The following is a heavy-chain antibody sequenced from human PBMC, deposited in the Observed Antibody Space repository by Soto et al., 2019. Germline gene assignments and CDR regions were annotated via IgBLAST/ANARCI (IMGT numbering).Heavy chain of an antibody. Sequence: SETLSLTCTVSGGSISSGGYYWSWIRQHPGKGLEWIGYIYYSGSTYYNPSLKSRVTISVDTSKNQFSLKLSSVTAADTAVYYCARDQVAAAGTSYYYYYYGMDVWGQGTTVTV. CDR1: GGSISSGGYY. V-gene: IGHV4-31*03. CDR2: IYYSGST. CDR3: ARDQVAAAGTSYYYYYYGMDV. J-gene: IGHJ6*02. D-gene: IGHD6-13*01.